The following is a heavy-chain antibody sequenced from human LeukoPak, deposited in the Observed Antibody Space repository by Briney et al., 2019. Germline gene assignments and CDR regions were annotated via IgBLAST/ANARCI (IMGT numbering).Heavy chain of an antibody. CDR2: IYYSGST. J-gene: IGHJ4*02. D-gene: IGHD5-24*01. CDR3: ARDRRDGYPDY. CDR1: GGSISSYY. Sequence: PSETLSLTCTVSGGSISSYYWSWIRQPPGKGLEWIGYIYYSGSTNYNPSLKSRVTISVDTSKDQFSPKLSSVTAADTAVYYCARDRRDGYPDYWGQGTLVTVSS. V-gene: IGHV4-59*01.